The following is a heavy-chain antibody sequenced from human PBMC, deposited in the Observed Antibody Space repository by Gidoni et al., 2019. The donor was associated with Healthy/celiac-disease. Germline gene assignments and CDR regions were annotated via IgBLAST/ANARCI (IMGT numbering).Heavy chain of an antibody. V-gene: IGHV4-39*01. Sequence: LQLQASGPGQVKPSETLSRSCPGSGGSIRSSSYDWGWLRQPPGTGLAWIGSIYYSGCTHYSPCLKRRVTISVHTSKHQFSLKLSSVTAADTAVYYCATSRAVAGTLHSIDYWGQGTLVTVSS. CDR2: IYYSGCT. D-gene: IGHD6-19*01. J-gene: IGHJ4*02. CDR3: ATSRAVAGTLHSIDY. CDR1: GGSIRSSSYD.